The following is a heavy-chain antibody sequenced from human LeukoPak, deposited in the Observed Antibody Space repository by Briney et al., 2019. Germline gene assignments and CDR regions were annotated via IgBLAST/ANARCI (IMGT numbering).Heavy chain of an antibody. Sequence: SVKVSCKASGGTFSSYAISWVRQAPGQGLEWMGGIIPIFGTANYAQKFQGRVTITADRSTSTAYMELSSLRSEDTAVYYCARDNSVRDEAWWFNPWGQGTLVTVSS. J-gene: IGHJ5*02. CDR2: IIPIFGTA. V-gene: IGHV1-69*06. D-gene: IGHD5-24*01. CDR1: GGTFSSYA. CDR3: ARDNSVRDEAWWFNP.